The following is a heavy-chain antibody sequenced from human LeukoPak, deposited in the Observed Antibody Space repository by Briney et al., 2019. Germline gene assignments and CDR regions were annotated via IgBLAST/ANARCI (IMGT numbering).Heavy chain of an antibody. J-gene: IGHJ3*02. V-gene: IGHV4-31*03. CDR1: GGSISSGGYY. Sequence: SQTLSLTCTVSGGSISSGGYYWSWIRQHPGKGLEWIGYIYYSGSTYYNPSLRSRVTISVDTSKNQFSLKLSSVTAADTAVYYCARDFSAAFDIWGQGTMVTVSS. CDR3: ARDFSAAFDI. CDR2: IYYSGST.